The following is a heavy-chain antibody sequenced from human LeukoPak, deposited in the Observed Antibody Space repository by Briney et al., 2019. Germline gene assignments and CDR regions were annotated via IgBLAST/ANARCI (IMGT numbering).Heavy chain of an antibody. Sequence: PGGSLRLSCAASGFTFSSYGMHWVRQAPGKGLEWVAVISYDGSNKYYADSVKGRFTISRDNSKNTLYLQMNSLRAEDTAVYYCAKDRSGSYSDYWGQGTLVNVSS. CDR2: ISYDGSNK. J-gene: IGHJ4*02. V-gene: IGHV3-30*18. D-gene: IGHD1-26*01. CDR1: GFTFSSYG. CDR3: AKDRSGSYSDY.